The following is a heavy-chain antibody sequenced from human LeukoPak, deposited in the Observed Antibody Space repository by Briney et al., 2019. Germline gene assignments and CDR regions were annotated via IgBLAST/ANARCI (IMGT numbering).Heavy chain of an antibody. D-gene: IGHD3-3*01. CDR2: IYYSGST. Sequence: PSETLSLTCTVSGGSISSYFWSWIRQPPGKGLEWIGEIYYSGSTNYNPSLKSRVTISVDTSKNQFSLKLSSVTAADTAVYYCARTDYYDFWSGPKGAFDIWGQGTMVTVSS. J-gene: IGHJ3*02. CDR1: GGSISSYF. CDR3: ARTDYYDFWSGPKGAFDI. V-gene: IGHV4-59*08.